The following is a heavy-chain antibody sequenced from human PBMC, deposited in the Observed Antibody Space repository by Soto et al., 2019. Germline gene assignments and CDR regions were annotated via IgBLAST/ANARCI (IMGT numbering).Heavy chain of an antibody. Sequence: GESLKISCKGSGYSFTSYWIGWVRQMPGRGLEWMGIIYPGDSDTRYSPSFQGQVTISADKSISTAYLQWSSLKASDTAMYYCARTSAAGKYYNGMDVWGQGTTVTVSS. CDR1: GYSFTSYW. J-gene: IGHJ6*02. D-gene: IGHD6-13*01. CDR3: ARTSAAGKYYNGMDV. CDR2: IYPGDSDT. V-gene: IGHV5-51*01.